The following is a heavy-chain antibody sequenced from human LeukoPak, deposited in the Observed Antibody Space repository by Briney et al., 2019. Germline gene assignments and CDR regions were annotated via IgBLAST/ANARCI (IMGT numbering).Heavy chain of an antibody. CDR3: ARIHMTTVTTSLDWYFDL. CDR2: ISTYNGNT. D-gene: IGHD4-17*01. Sequence: ASVKVSCKASGYTFTSYTINWVRQAPGQGLEWMGWISTYNGNTNYAQKLQGRVTMTTDTSTSTAYMELRSLKSDDTAVYYCARIHMTTVTTSLDWYFDLWGRGTLVTVSS. CDR1: GYTFTSYT. V-gene: IGHV1-18*01. J-gene: IGHJ2*01.